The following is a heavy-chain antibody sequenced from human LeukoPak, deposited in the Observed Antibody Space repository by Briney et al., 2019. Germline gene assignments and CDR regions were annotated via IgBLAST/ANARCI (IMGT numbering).Heavy chain of an antibody. CDR2: IYHSGST. J-gene: IGHJ3*02. D-gene: IGHD6-19*01. V-gene: IGHV4-38-2*02. Sequence: SETLSLTCTVSGYSISSGYYWGWIRQPPGKGLEWIGSIYHSGSTYYNPSLKSRVTISVDTSKNQFSLKLSSVTAADTAVYYCAGEQWLVLVNAFDIWGQGTMVTVSS. CDR1: GYSISSGYY. CDR3: AGEQWLVLVNAFDI.